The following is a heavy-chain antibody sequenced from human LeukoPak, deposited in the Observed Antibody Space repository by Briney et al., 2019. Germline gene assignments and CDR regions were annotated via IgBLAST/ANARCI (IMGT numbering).Heavy chain of an antibody. J-gene: IGHJ4*02. CDR3: ARGSTLTTLVY. Sequence: GGSLRLSCAASGFTFSSDWIHWVRQAPGKGLVWVSRINSDGSSTSYADSVKGRFTISRDNAKNTLYLQMNSLRAEDTAVYYCARGSTLTTLVYWGQGTLVIVSS. V-gene: IGHV3-74*01. D-gene: IGHD4-11*01. CDR1: GFTFSSDW. CDR2: INSDGSST.